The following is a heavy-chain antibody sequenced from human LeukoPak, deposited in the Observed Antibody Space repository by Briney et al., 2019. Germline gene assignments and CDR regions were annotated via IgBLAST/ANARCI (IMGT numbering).Heavy chain of an antibody. J-gene: IGHJ5*02. CDR1: GFTFSSYW. CDR2: IKQDGSEK. Sequence: PGVSLRLSCAASGFTFSSYWMSWVRQAPGKGLEWVANIKQDGSEKYYVDSVKGRFTISRDNAKNSLYLQMNSLRAEDTAVYYCASHSNYGWFDPWGQGTLVTVSS. V-gene: IGHV3-7*01. CDR3: ASHSNYGWFDP. D-gene: IGHD4-11*01.